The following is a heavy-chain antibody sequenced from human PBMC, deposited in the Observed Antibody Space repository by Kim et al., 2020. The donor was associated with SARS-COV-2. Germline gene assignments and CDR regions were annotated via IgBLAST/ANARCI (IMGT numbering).Heavy chain of an antibody. V-gene: IGHV1-2*04. Sequence: ASVKVSCKASGYTFTGYYMHWVRQAPGQGLEWMGWINPNSGGTNYAQKFQGWVTMTRDTSISTAYMELSRLRSDDTAVYYCARAPSGSSSAFDIWGQGTMVTVSS. CDR1: GYTFTGYY. J-gene: IGHJ3*02. CDR2: INPNSGGT. CDR3: ARAPSGSSSAFDI. D-gene: IGHD1-26*01.